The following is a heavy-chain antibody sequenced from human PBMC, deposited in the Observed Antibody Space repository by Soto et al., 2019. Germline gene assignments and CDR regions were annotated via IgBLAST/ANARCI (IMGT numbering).Heavy chain of an antibody. J-gene: IGHJ3*02. CDR3: ARGIVSMVRGATDAFDI. D-gene: IGHD3-10*01. V-gene: IGHV1-18*01. Sequence: ASVKVSCKASGYTFTSYGISWVRQAPGQGLEWMGWISAYNGKTNYTQKHQGRVTITTDKSTSTAYMELSSLRSEDTAVYYCARGIVSMVRGATDAFDIWGQGTMVTVSS. CDR1: GYTFTSYG. CDR2: ISAYNGKT.